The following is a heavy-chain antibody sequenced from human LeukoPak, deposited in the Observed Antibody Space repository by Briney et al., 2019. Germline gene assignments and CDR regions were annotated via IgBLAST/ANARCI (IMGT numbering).Heavy chain of an antibody. CDR2: INHSGST. CDR1: GGSVSSGSYY. J-gene: IGHJ4*02. CDR3: ARAARVTIFGVVIIPFDY. V-gene: IGHV4-39*07. D-gene: IGHD3-3*01. Sequence: PSETLSLTCTVSGGSVSSGSYYWSWIRQPPGKGLEWIGEINHSGSTNYNPSLKSRVTISVDTSKNQFSLKLSSVTAADTAVYYCARAARVTIFGVVIIPFDYWGQGSLVTVSS.